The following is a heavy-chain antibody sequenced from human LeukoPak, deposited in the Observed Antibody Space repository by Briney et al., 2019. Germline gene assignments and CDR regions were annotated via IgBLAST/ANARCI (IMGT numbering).Heavy chain of an antibody. CDR1: GFSFSKYW. D-gene: IGHD6-13*01. CDR3: ARSKVVAEAGKSWFDP. J-gene: IGHJ5*01. V-gene: IGHV3-7*01. Sequence: GGSLRLSCAASGFSFSKYWMNWVRQAPGKGLEWVATISQDGSQKYLADFVKGRFTISRDNARNSLYLQMSSLRGDDTAVCYCARSKVVAEAGKSWFDPWGQGTRVTVTS. CDR2: ISQDGSQK.